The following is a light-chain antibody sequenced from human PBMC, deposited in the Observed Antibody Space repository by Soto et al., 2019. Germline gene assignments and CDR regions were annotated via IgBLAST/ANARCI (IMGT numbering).Light chain of an antibody. CDR1: QSASSRY. CDR3: QQYGSSPLT. Sequence: EIVLTQSPGTLSLSPGERATLSCRAGQSASSRYLAWYQQKPGQAPRLLIYGASSRATGIPDRFSGSGSGTDFTLTISRLEPEDFAVYYCQQYGSSPLTFGPGTKVDIK. V-gene: IGKV3-20*01. CDR2: GAS. J-gene: IGKJ1*01.